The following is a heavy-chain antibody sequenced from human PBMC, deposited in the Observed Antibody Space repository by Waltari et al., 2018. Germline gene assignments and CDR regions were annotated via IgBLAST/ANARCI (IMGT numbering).Heavy chain of an antibody. J-gene: IGHJ4*02. Sequence: EVRLVESGGGLVQPGGSLRLSCAASGFPFSDYWMSWVRQAPGQGLEWVANIKQDGSGKYQVYPVKGRFTISRDNAKNSLYLQMNSLRAEDTAVYFCARGGSWAIDYWGQGTLVTVSS. CDR3: ARGGSWAIDY. V-gene: IGHV3-7*01. CDR1: GFPFSDYW. CDR2: IKQDGSGK. D-gene: IGHD3-16*01.